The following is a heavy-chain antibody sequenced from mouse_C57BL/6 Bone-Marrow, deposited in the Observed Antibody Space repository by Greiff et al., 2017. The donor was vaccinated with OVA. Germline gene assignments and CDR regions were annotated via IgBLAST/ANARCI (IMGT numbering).Heavy chain of an antibody. CDR2: ISSGGSYT. CDR1: GFTFSSYG. CDR3: ARQYDYDGFAY. J-gene: IGHJ3*01. D-gene: IGHD2-4*01. V-gene: IGHV5-6*01. Sequence: EVQLKESGGDLVKPGGSLKLSCAASGFTFSSYGMSWVRQTPDKRLEWVATISSGGSYTYYPDSVKGRFTISRDNAKNTLYLQTSSLKSEDTAMYYCARQYDYDGFAYWGQGTLVTVSA.